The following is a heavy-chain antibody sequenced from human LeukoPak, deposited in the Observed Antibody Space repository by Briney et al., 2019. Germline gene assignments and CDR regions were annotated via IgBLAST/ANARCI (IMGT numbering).Heavy chain of an antibody. D-gene: IGHD5-12*01. CDR3: ARDGYSGYDYDGFDV. J-gene: IGHJ3*01. CDR2: INPSDGNT. Sequence: GASVKVPCKASEYTFTSYYLHWVRQAPGQGLEWLGIINPSDGNTVYAQKFQGRVTMSWDMSTSSVYMELSSLRSEDTAVYYCARDGYSGYDYDGFDVWGQGTMVTVSS. V-gene: IGHV1-46*01. CDR1: EYTFTSYY.